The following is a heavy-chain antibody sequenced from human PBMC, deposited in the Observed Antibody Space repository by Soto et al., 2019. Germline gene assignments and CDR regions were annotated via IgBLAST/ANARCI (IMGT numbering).Heavy chain of an antibody. J-gene: IGHJ5*02. V-gene: IGHV4-34*01. Sequence: SETLSLTCAVYGGSFSGYYWSWIRQPPGKGLEWIGEINHSGSTNYNPSLKSRVTISVDTSKNQFSLKLSSVTAADTAVYYCARVDYGGKSYWFDPWGQGTLVTVSS. D-gene: IGHD4-17*01. CDR1: GGSFSGYY. CDR2: INHSGST. CDR3: ARVDYGGKSYWFDP.